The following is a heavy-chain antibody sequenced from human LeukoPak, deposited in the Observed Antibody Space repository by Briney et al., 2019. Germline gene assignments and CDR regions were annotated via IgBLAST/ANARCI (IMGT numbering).Heavy chain of an antibody. CDR1: RYTFTGYY. J-gene: IGHJ5*02. V-gene: IGHV1-2*02. Sequence: ASVKVSCKASRYTFTGYYMHWVRQAPGQGLGWMGWINPNSGDTNYAQKFQGRVTMTRDTSITTVYMELSRLRSDDTAVYFCASGWSITGWYNNWFDPWGQGTLVTVSS. D-gene: IGHD6-19*01. CDR3: ASGWSITGWYNNWFDP. CDR2: INPNSGDT.